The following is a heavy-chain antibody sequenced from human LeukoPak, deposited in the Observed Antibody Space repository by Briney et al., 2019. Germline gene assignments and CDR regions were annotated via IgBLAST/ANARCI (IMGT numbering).Heavy chain of an antibody. CDR1: GGYVNRGTFF. CDR3: ARSPSGYRFDS. CDR2: ISNSGST. D-gene: IGHD3-22*01. J-gene: IGHJ4*02. V-gene: IGHV4-61*01. Sequence: SETLSLTCAVSGGYVNRGTFFGTWIRKPPGKGLEWIGYISNSGSTNYHPSLKSRVTISSDTSKTQFTLKLTSVTAADTAVYYCARSPSGYRFDSWGQGTLVTVSS.